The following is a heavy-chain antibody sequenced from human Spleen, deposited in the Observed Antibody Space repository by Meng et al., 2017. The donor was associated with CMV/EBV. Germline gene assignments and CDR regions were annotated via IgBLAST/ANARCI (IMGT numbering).Heavy chain of an antibody. CDR1: GFTFSSYA. D-gene: IGHD3-10*01. Sequence: GESLKISCAASGFTFSSYAMHWVRQAPGKGLEWVSFIRYDGSDKYYADSVKGRFAISRDNSKNTLYLQMNSLRAEDTAVYYCAKDLGRGYYYGMDVWSRGTTVTVSS. CDR2: IRYDGSDK. J-gene: IGHJ6*02. CDR3: AKDLGRGYYYGMDV. V-gene: IGHV3-30*02.